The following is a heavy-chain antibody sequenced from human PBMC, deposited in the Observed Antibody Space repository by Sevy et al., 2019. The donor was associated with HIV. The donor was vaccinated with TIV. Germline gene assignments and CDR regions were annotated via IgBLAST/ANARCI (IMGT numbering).Heavy chain of an antibody. J-gene: IGHJ4*02. D-gene: IGHD3-22*01. CDR1: GFTFSDYY. CDR3: ARDVAYYYDSSGYGY. CDR2: ISSSGSTI. V-gene: IGHV3-11*01. Sequence: GGSLRLSCAASGFTFSDYYMSWIRQAPGKGLEWVSYISSSGSTIYYADSVKGRFTISRDNAKNSLYLQMNSLRAEDTAVYYCARDVAYYYDSSGYGYWGQGTLVTVSS.